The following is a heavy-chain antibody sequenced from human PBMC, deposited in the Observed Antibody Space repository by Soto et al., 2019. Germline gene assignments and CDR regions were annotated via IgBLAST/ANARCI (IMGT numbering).Heavy chain of an antibody. CDR3: ARDKITGLFDY. CDR2: INHSGST. D-gene: IGHD2-8*02. CDR1: GGSFSGYY. V-gene: IGHV4-34*01. Sequence: QVQLQQWGAGLLKPSETLSLTCAVYGGSFSGYYWTWIRQPPGTGLEWIGEINHSGSTNYNPSLNIRVTISVDTSKNQFSLKLTSVTAADTAVYYCARDKITGLFDYWGHGTLVTVSS. J-gene: IGHJ4*01.